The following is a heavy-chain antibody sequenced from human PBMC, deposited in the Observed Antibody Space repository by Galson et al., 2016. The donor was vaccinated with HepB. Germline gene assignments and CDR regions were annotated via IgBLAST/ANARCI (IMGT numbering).Heavy chain of an antibody. Sequence: SLRLSCAASGFSFSDQAMHWVRQAPGKGLEWLTVISYDGSSEFYADSVRGRFTISRDNAKNSLYLQMNRLRAEDTALYYCAKSLLRSSVYDGFGFWGQGTMVTVSS. CDR1: GFSFSDQA. D-gene: IGHD5/OR15-5a*01. J-gene: IGHJ3*01. V-gene: IGHV3-30*04. CDR3: AKSLLRSSVYDGFGF. CDR2: ISYDGSSE.